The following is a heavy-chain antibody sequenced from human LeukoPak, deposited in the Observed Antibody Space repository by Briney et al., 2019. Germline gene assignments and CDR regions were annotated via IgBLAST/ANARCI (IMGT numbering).Heavy chain of an antibody. CDR3: ATDRSGSRSDWYFDL. V-gene: IGHV1-69*06. J-gene: IGHJ2*01. D-gene: IGHD1-26*01. CDR1: GGTFSSYA. CDR2: IIPIFGTA. Sequence: SVKVSCKASGGTFSSYAISWVRQAPGQGLEWMGGIIPIFGTANYAQKFQGRVTITADKSTSTAYMELSSLRSEDTAVYYCATDRSGSRSDWYFDLWGRGTLVTVSS.